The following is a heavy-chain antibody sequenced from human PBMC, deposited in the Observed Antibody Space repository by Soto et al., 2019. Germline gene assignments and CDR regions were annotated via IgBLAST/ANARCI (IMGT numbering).Heavy chain of an antibody. CDR1: GYTFTGYY. Sequence: ASVKVSCKASGYTFTGYYMHWVRQAPGQGLEWMGWIDPNSGGTNYAQKFQGWVTMTRDTSISTAYMELSRLRSDDTAVYYCARGTSRQSYGSGSYFDYYYGMDVWGQGTTVTVSS. CDR3: ARGTSRQSYGSGSYFDYYYGMDV. CDR2: IDPNSGGT. J-gene: IGHJ6*02. V-gene: IGHV1-2*04. D-gene: IGHD3-10*01.